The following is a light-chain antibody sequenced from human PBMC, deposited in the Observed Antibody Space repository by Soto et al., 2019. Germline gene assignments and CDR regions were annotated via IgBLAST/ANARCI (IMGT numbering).Light chain of an antibody. CDR3: EHPRRDSRT. V-gene: IGKV1-5*03. J-gene: IGKJ4*02. CDR1: QGVSDW. CDR2: KAS. Sequence: DIQRTQSPSSVSASVADSVTITGRASQGVSDWLAWYQQKPGKAPKLLIYKASSLESGVPSRFSGSGCGTEFTRAFSSVKADDCATHYYEHPRRDSRTFAGGTKVDIK.